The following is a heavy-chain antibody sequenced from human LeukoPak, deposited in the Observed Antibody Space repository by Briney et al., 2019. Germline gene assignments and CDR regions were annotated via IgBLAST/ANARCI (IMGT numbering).Heavy chain of an antibody. CDR1: GGSFTDYY. D-gene: IGHD2-21*02. J-gene: IGHJ6*02. Sequence: PSETLSLTCAVYGGSFTDYYWSWIRHLPGKGLEWIGEIHHRGGANYNPSLRGRVTISADTSKNQFSLPLTSVTAADTATFYCARGPVRDDGLTGISYYFGLDVGGHGPTVTVS. V-gene: IGHV4-34*01. CDR3: ARGPVRDDGLTGISYYFGLDV. CDR2: IHHRGGA.